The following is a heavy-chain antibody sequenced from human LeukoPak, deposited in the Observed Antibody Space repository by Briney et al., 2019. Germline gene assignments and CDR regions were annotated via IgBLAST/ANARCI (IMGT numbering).Heavy chain of an antibody. V-gene: IGHV1-46*01. J-gene: IGHJ4*02. CDR1: GYTFTSYY. Sequence: ASVKVSCKASGYTFTSYYMHWVRQAPGQGLEWMGIINPSGGSTSYAQKFQGRVTMTRDTSTSTAYMELSRLRSDDTAVYYCASDSSGYYRDWGQGTLVTVSS. CDR2: INPSGGST. CDR3: ASDSSGYYRD. D-gene: IGHD3-22*01.